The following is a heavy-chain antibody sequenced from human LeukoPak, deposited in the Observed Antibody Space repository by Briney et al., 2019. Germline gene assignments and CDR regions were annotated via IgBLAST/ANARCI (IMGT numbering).Heavy chain of an antibody. CDR2: ISWDGAYT. Sequence: PGGSLRLSCTASGFTFDDYNMHWVRQAPGKGPEWVSLISWDGAYTYYADSVKGRFTISRDNSKNTLYLQMNSLRAEDTAVYYCAKDGMDVWGQGTTVTVSS. CDR1: GFTFDDYN. CDR3: AKDGMDV. J-gene: IGHJ6*02. V-gene: IGHV3-43D*03.